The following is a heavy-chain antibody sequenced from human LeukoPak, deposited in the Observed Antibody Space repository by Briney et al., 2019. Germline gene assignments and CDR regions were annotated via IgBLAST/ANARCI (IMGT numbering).Heavy chain of an antibody. D-gene: IGHD3-16*02. CDR2: INPTSGDT. CDR1: GYRFTGCY. CDR3: ARQQEVSGYFDY. V-gene: IGHV1-2*02. Sequence: ASVKVSCKASGYRFTGCYMHWVRQAPGQGLEWMGWINPTSGDTNYAQNFQGRVSMTRDTSISTAYMELSRLRSDDTAVYYCARQQEVSGYFDYWGQGTLVTVSS. J-gene: IGHJ4*02.